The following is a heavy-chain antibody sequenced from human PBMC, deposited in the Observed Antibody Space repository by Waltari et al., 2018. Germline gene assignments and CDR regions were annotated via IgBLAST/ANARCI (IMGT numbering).Heavy chain of an antibody. D-gene: IGHD6-19*01. CDR2: IIPIFGKA. V-gene: IGHV1-69*04. J-gene: IGHJ2*01. CDR3: ARDPPNSSGWPYWYFDL. Sequence: QVQLVQSGAEVKKPGSSVKVSCKASGGTFSSYAISWVRQAPGQGLEWMGRIIPIFGKANYAQKFQGRVTITADKSTSTAYMELSSLRSEDTAVYYCARDPPNSSGWPYWYFDLWGRGTLVTVSS. CDR1: GGTFSSYA.